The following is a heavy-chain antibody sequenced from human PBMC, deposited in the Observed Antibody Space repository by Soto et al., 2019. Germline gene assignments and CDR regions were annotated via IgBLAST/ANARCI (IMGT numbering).Heavy chain of an antibody. D-gene: IGHD6-13*01. CDR2: IWYDGSNK. Sequence: QVQLVESGGGVVQPGRSLRLSCAASGFTFSSYGMHWVRQAPGKGLEWVAVIWYDGSNKYYADSVKGRFTISRDNSKNTLYLQMTRLRAEDTAVYYCARGYSSSWYFDYWGQGTLVTVSS. V-gene: IGHV3-33*01. CDR1: GFTFSSYG. CDR3: ARGYSSSWYFDY. J-gene: IGHJ4*02.